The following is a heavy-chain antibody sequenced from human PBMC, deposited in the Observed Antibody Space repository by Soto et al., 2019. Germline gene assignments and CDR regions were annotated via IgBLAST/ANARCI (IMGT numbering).Heavy chain of an antibody. V-gene: IGHV3-30*03. Sequence: QVQLVESGGGVVQPGRSLRLSCAASGFTFSSYGMHWVRQAPGKGLEWVAVISYDGSNKYYADSVKGRFTISRDNSKNTRYLQMNSVRAEDTAVYYCATDGGVDIVATDYFDYWGQGTLVTVSS. CDR2: ISYDGSNK. D-gene: IGHD5-12*01. J-gene: IGHJ4*02. CDR3: ATDGGVDIVATDYFDY. CDR1: GFTFSSYG.